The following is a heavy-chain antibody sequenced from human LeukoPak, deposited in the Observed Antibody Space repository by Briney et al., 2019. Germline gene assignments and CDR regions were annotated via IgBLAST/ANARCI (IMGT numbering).Heavy chain of an antibody. CDR2: TYYRSKWYN. D-gene: IGHD2-8*01. Sequence: SQTPSLTCAISGDSVSSNSAAWNWIRQSPSRGLEWLGRTYYRSKWYNDYAVSVKSRITINPDTSKNQFSLQLNSAIPEDTAVYYCARDLGYCTNGVCHTRFDYWGQGTLVAVSS. V-gene: IGHV6-1*01. CDR1: GDSVSSNSAA. CDR3: ARDLGYCTNGVCHTRFDY. J-gene: IGHJ4*02.